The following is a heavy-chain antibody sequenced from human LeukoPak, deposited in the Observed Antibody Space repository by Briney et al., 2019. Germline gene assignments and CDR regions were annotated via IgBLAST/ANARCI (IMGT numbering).Heavy chain of an antibody. D-gene: IGHD3-22*01. CDR1: GFTFDDYA. J-gene: IGHJ5*02. Sequence: SGGSLRLSCAASGFTFDDYAMHWVRQAPGKGLEWVSFITGDGGGTYYADSVKGRFTIARDNSKNTLYLQMNSLRAEDTAVYYCARAGGYQRNNWFDPWGQGTLVTVSS. V-gene: IGHV3-43*02. CDR2: ITGDGGGT. CDR3: ARAGGYQRNNWFDP.